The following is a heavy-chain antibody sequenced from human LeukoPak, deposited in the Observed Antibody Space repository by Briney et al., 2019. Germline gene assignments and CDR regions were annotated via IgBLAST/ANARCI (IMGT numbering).Heavy chain of an antibody. CDR2: INPNSGGT. CDR3: ARQSSGGYGLGY. J-gene: IGHJ4*02. D-gene: IGHD5-12*01. Sequence: ASVKVSCKASGYTFTDYYMQWVRQAPGQGLEWLGWINPNSGGTNYAQKFQGRVTMTRDTSISTAYMELSRLRSDDTAVYYCARQSSGGYGLGYWGQGTLVTVSS. V-gene: IGHV1-2*02. CDR1: GYTFTDYY.